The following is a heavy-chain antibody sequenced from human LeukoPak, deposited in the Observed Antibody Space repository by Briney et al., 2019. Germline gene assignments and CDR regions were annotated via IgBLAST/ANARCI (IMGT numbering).Heavy chain of an antibody. V-gene: IGHV4-34*01. J-gene: IGHJ4*02. CDR2: INHSGST. CDR1: GGSFSGYY. CDR3: ARVVPIYSYGYPDYFDY. D-gene: IGHD5-18*01. Sequence: PSETLSLTCAVYGGSFSGYYWSWIRQPPGKGLEWIGEINHSGSTNYNPSLKSRVTISVDTSKNQFSLKLSSVTAADTAVYYCARVVPIYSYGYPDYFDYWGQGTLVTVSS.